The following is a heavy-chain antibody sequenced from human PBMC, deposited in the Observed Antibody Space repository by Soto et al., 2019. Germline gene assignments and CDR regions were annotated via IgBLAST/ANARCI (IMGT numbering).Heavy chain of an antibody. CDR3: ARVIMDV. CDR2: ISYDGSKK. J-gene: IGHJ6*02. CDR1: GFTFSSYG. Sequence: GGSLRLSCAASGFTFSSYGIHWVRQAPGKGLECVAVISYDGSKKNYLDSVKGRFTISRDNSKNTLYLEMNSLREEDTAVYYCARVIMDVWGQGTTVTVSS. V-gene: IGHV3-30*03.